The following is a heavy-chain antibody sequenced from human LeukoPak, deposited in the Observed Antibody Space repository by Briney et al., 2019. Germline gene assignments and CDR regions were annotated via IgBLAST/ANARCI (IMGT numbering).Heavy chain of an antibody. D-gene: IGHD6-19*01. CDR3: AKDDSRGSDY. CDR1: GFTFSSYW. CDR2: INSDGSST. Sequence: GGSLRLSCAASGFTFSSYWMHWVRQAPGKGLVWVSRINSDGSSTSYADSVKGRFTISRDNSKNSLYLQMNSLRTEDTALYYCAKDDSRGSDYWGQGTLVTVSS. J-gene: IGHJ4*02. V-gene: IGHV3-74*01.